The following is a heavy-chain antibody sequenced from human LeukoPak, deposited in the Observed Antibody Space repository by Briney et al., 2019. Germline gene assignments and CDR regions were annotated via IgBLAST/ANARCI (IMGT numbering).Heavy chain of an antibody. D-gene: IGHD6-19*01. Sequence: ASVKVSCKTSGFTFISYCMHWVRQAPGQGLEWMGIINPSVNSTNYAQKFQGRVTMTRDTSTSTVYMGLSSLRSEGTAVYYCARDEYSSGTGYFDYWGQGTLVTVSS. V-gene: IGHV1-46*01. CDR1: GFTFISYC. CDR2: INPSVNST. J-gene: IGHJ4*02. CDR3: ARDEYSSGTGYFDY.